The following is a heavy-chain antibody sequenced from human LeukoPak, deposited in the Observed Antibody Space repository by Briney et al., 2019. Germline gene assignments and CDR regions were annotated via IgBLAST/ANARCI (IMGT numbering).Heavy chain of an antibody. V-gene: IGHV3-21*04. CDR2: ISGSSTYT. J-gene: IGHJ4*02. D-gene: IGHD4-17*01. CDR1: GITFSSYT. CDR3: ARAGTVTTTEYYFDY. Sequence: GGSLRLSCAASGITFSSYTMNWVRQAPGKGLEWVSSISGSSTYTHYADSVKGRFTISRDNAKNSLYLQMNSLRAEDTAVYYCARAGTVTTTEYYFDYWGQGTLVTVSS.